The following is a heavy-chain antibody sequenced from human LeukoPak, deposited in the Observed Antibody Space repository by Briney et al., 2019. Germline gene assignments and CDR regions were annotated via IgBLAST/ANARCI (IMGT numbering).Heavy chain of an antibody. Sequence: GSSVKLSCKASGGTFSSYANSWVRQAPGQGLEWMGRIILICGIANYAQKFQGRGTITADKSTSTAYMELSSLRSEDTAVYYCASGYSSGWSTEDYYYGMDVWGQGTTVTVSS. CDR3: ASGYSSGWSTEDYYYGMDV. D-gene: IGHD6-19*01. J-gene: IGHJ6*02. CDR2: IILICGIA. CDR1: GGTFSSYA. V-gene: IGHV1-69*04.